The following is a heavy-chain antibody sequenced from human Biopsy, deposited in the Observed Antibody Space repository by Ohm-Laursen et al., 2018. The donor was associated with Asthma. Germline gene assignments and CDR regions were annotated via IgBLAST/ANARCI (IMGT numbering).Heavy chain of an antibody. Sequence: RSLRLSCAASGFTFSSYGMHWVRQAPGKGLEWVAVIWYDGSNKYYADSVKGRFTISRDNSKNTLYLQMNSLRAEDTAVYYCARDPAGYYYFGYWGQGTLVTVSS. D-gene: IGHD3-22*01. J-gene: IGHJ4*02. CDR2: IWYDGSNK. CDR1: GFTFSSYG. CDR3: ARDPAGYYYFGY. V-gene: IGHV3-33*01.